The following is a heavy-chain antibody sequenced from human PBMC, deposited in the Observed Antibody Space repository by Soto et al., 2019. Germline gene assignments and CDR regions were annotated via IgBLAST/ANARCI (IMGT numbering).Heavy chain of an antibody. Sequence: SETLSLTCAVSGGSISSYYWSWIRQPPGKGLEWIGYIYYSGSTNYNPSLKSRVTISVDTSKNQFSLKLSSVTAADTAVYYCARAHVDTAMGENFDYWGQGTLVTVSS. CDR3: ARAHVDTAMGENFDY. CDR2: IYYSGST. CDR1: GGSISSYY. J-gene: IGHJ4*02. V-gene: IGHV4-59*01. D-gene: IGHD5-18*01.